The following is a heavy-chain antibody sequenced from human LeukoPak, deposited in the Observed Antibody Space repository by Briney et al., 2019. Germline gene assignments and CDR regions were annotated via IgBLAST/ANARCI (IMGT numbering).Heavy chain of an antibody. V-gene: IGHV4-39*01. CDR1: GGSISSSSYY. D-gene: IGHD2-15*01. CDR2: IYYSGST. J-gene: IGHJ4*02. CDR3: ARRDCSGGSCYLFDY. Sequence: SETLSLTCTVSGGSISSSSYYWVWIRQPPGKGLEWNGSIYYSGSTYYNPSLKSRVTISVDTSKNQFSLKLSSVAAADTAVYYCARRDCSGGSCYLFDYWGQGALVTVSS.